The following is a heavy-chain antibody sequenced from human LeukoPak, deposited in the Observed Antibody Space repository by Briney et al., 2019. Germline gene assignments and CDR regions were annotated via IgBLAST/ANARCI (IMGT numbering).Heavy chain of an antibody. CDR1: GYTFTSYG. CDR2: IGAYNGNT. V-gene: IGHV1-18*01. CDR3: ARAHSWSSGYYCDY. D-gene: IGHD3-22*01. J-gene: IGHJ4*02. Sequence: ASVKVSCKASGYTFTSYGISWVRQAPGQGLEWMGWIGAYNGNTNYAQKLQGRVTMTTDTSTSTAYMELRSLRSDDTAAYYCARAHSWSSGYYCDYWGQGTLATVSS.